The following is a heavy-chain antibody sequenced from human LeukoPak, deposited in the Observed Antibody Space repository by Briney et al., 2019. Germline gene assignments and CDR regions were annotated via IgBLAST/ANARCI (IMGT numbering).Heavy chain of an antibody. D-gene: IGHD2-15*01. CDR2: INPSGGST. J-gene: IGHJ4*02. V-gene: IGHV1-46*03. Sequence: ASVKVSCKASGNTFTSYYIHWVRQAPGQGLEWMGIINPSGGSTTYAQKFQGRVTMTRDTSTSTVYMELRSLRSEDTAVYYCARVGGSSWFDYWGQGTLVTVSS. CDR1: GNTFTSYY. CDR3: ARVGGSSWFDY.